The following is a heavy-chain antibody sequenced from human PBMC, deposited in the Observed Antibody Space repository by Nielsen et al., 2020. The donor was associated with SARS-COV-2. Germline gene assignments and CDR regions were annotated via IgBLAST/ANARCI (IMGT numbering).Heavy chain of an antibody. CDR2: IYYSGST. CDR1: GGSISSSSYY. Sequence: GSLRLSCTVSGGSISSSSYYWGWIRQPPGKGLEWIGSIYYSGSTYYNPSLKSRVTISVDTSKNQFSLKLSSVTAADTAVYYCARGFQVSSITMIVVVITTGWFDPWGQGTLVTVSS. D-gene: IGHD3-22*01. J-gene: IGHJ5*02. CDR3: ARGFQVSSITMIVVVITTGWFDP. V-gene: IGHV4-39*01.